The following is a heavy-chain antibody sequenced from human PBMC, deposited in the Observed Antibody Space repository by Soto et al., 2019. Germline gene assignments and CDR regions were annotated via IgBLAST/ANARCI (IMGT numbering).Heavy chain of an antibody. D-gene: IGHD3-3*01. CDR1: GYTFTSYG. CDR2: ISAYNGNT. CDR3: ARDSSYDFWSGYSAPDAFDI. Sequence: ASVKVSCKASGYTFTSYGISWVRQAPGQGLEWMGWISAYNGNTNYAQKLQGRVTMTTDTSTSTAYMELRSLRSDDTAVYYCARDSSYDFWSGYSAPDAFDIWGQGTMVTVS. J-gene: IGHJ3*02. V-gene: IGHV1-18*01.